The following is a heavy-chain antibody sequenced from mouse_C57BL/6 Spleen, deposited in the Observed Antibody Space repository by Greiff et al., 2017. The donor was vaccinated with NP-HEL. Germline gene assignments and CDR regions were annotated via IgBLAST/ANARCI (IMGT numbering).Heavy chain of an antibody. Sequence: VQLKQPGAELVMPGASVKLSCTASGYTFTGYWMHWVKQRPGQGLEWIGEIDPDDSYTKYNQKFKGKSTFTADTSSSTAYMQLSSLTSEDSAVYYCARGGCALDYWGQGTTLTVSS. CDR3: ARGGCALDY. CDR1: GYTFTGYW. D-gene: IGHD6-1*01. CDR2: IDPDDSYT. V-gene: IGHV1-69*01. J-gene: IGHJ2*01.